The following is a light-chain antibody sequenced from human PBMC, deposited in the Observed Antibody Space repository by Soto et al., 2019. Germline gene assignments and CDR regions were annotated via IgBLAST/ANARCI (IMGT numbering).Light chain of an antibody. J-gene: IGLJ1*01. CDR1: MRDVGAYNL. CDR2: EVR. V-gene: IGLV2-14*01. CDR3: SSYTDRQSYL. Sequence: QSVLTQPASVSGSPGQSITISCAGTMRDVGAYNLVSWYQQHPGRAPQLIIYEVRNRPSGISFRFSGSKSGNTASLTISGLQAEDEADYYCSSYTDRQSYLFGTGTKLTVL.